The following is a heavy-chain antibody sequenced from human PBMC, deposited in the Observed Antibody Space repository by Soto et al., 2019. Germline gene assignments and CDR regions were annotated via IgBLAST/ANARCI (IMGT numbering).Heavy chain of an antibody. CDR1: GGTFSSYA. Sequence: QVQLVQSGAEVKKPGSSVKVSCKASGGTFSSYAISWVRQAPGQGLEWMGGIIPIFGTANYAQKFQGRVTITADESTSTAYMELSSLRSEDTAVYYCARDLGDGYGNPTSYSDAFDIWGQGTMVTVSS. D-gene: IGHD5-12*01. CDR3: ARDLGDGYGNPTSYSDAFDI. V-gene: IGHV1-69*01. J-gene: IGHJ3*02. CDR2: IIPIFGTA.